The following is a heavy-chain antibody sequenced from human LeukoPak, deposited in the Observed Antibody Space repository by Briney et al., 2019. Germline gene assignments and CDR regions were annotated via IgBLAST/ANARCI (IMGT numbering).Heavy chain of an antibody. D-gene: IGHD6-13*01. Sequence: SETLSLTCTVSGGSISSCSYYGGWIRQPPGKGLEGIGSIYYSGTTYYNPSLKSRVTISVDTSKNQFSLKLSSVTAADTAVYYCARQMSSRWAEYFEHWGQGTLVTVAS. V-gene: IGHV4-39*01. CDR3: ARQMSSRWAEYFEH. J-gene: IGHJ1*01. CDR1: GGSISSCSYY. CDR2: IYYSGTT.